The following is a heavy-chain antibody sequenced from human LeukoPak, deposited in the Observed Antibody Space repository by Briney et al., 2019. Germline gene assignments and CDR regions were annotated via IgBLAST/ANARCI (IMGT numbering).Heavy chain of an antibody. J-gene: IGHJ5*02. D-gene: IGHD6-6*01. CDR3: ATRQYSSPYWFDP. CDR2: IYPGDSDT. V-gene: IGHV5-51*01. CDR1: GYSFTSYW. Sequence: GESLKIPCKGSGYSFTSYWIGWVRQMPGKGLEWMGIIYPGDSDTRYSPSFQGQVTISADKSISTAYLQWSSLKASDTAMYYCATRQYSSPYWFDPWGQGTLVTVSS.